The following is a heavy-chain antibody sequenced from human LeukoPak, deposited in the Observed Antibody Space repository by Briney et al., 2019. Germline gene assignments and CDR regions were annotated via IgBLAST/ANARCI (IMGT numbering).Heavy chain of an antibody. Sequence: GASVKVSCRTSGYICINFGINWVRQAPGQGLEWGGWISGYNGNTKYAQKFKGRVIMTTDTSTRIGYMELRSLRSDDTAVYYCARRGIYDFWSGYYTPWGQGTLVTVSS. CDR2: ISGYNGNT. CDR1: GYICINFG. J-gene: IGHJ5*02. CDR3: ARRGIYDFWSGYYTP. D-gene: IGHD3-3*01. V-gene: IGHV1-18*01.